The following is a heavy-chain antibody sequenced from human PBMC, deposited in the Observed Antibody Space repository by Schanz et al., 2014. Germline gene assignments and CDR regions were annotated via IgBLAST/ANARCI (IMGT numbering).Heavy chain of an antibody. CDR3: ARGYGDSPTDF. Sequence: QVQLVQSGADVKKPGSSVRVSCKASGGTFSRLTFSWVRQAPGQGLEWMGRVIPSLGIANYAQKFQGRVTITADRSTSTAYMELSSLRSEDTAVYYCARGYGDSPTDFWGQGTLVTVSS. CDR1: GGTFSRLT. J-gene: IGHJ4*02. D-gene: IGHD4-17*01. V-gene: IGHV1-69*02. CDR2: VIPSLGIA.